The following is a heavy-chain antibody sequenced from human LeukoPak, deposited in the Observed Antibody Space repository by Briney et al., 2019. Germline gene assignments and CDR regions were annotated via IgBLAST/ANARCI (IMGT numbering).Heavy chain of an antibody. CDR1: GYTFTSYY. D-gene: IGHD1-26*01. J-gene: IGHJ4*02. CDR3: AREQRELLDRELDY. V-gene: IGHV1-46*01. Sequence: GASVKVSCKASGYTFTSYYMHWVRQAPGQGLEWMGIINPSGGSTSYAQKFQGRVTMTRDTSISTAYMELSRLRSDDTAVYYCAREQRELLDRELDYWGQGTLVTVSS. CDR2: INPSGGST.